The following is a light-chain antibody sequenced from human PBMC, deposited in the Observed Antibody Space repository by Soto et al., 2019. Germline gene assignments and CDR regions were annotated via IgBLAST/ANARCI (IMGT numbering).Light chain of an antibody. CDR3: AAWDASLNGYV. J-gene: IGLJ1*01. V-gene: IGLV1-44*01. CDR2: NSY. Sequence: SVLTQPPSASGTPGQRVTISCSGSSFNIGSKTVNWYQQLPGTVPKLLIYNSYQRPSGVPDRFSGSKSGTSASLAISGLQSEDEADYYCAAWDASLNGYVFGAGTKVTVL. CDR1: SFNIGSKT.